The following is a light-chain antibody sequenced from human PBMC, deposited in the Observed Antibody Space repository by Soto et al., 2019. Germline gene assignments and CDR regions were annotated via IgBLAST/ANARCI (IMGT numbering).Light chain of an antibody. CDR1: QSVLYSSNNKNY. Sequence: DIVMTQSPDSLAVSLGERATINCKSSQSVLYSSNNKNYLAWYQQKPGQTPKLLIYWASTRESGVPDRFSGSGSGKDFPLTISSLQAEDVAVYYCQQYYITPPTTFGGGTKVEIK. V-gene: IGKV4-1*01. J-gene: IGKJ4*01. CDR2: WAS. CDR3: QQYYITPPTT.